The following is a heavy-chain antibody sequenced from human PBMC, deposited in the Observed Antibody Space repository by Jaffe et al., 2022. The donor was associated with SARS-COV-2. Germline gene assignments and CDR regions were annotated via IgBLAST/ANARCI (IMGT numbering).Heavy chain of an antibody. J-gene: IGHJ4*02. Sequence: EVQLVESGGGLVQPGRSLRLSCTASGFTFGDYAMSWFRQAPGKGLEWVGFIRSKAYGGTTEYAASVKGRFTISRDDSKSIAYLQMNSLKTEDTAVYYCTRTVGYYGSGADYWGQGTLVTVSS. CDR2: IRSKAYGGTT. CDR1: GFTFGDYA. D-gene: IGHD3-10*01. V-gene: IGHV3-49*03. CDR3: TRTVGYYGSGADY.